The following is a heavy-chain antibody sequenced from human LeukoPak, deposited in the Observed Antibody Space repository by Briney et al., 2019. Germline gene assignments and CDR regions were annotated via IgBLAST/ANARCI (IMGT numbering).Heavy chain of an antibody. V-gene: IGHV1-24*01. D-gene: IGHD6-19*01. CDR3: ARNPGYSSGWELDY. CDR2: FDPDDRKT. CDR1: GYRVSESS. Sequence: ASVKVSCKVSGYRVSESSMHWVRQAPGKGLEWMGGFDPDDRKTIYAQKFQGRFTMTEDTSTDTAYMELSSLRSEDTAVYYCARNPGYSSGWELDYWGQGTLVTVSS. J-gene: IGHJ4*02.